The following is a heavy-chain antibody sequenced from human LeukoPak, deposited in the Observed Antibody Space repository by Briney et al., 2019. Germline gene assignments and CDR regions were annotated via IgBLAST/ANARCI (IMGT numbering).Heavy chain of an antibody. Sequence: VASVKVSCKASGGTCSNHAISWVRQAPGQGLEWMGGIIPIFDSAGYARKFQDRITIIADGSTNTAYMELYSLRPEDTALYYCASGACSRTSCYSLDYWGQGTLVTVPS. CDR2: IIPIFDSA. CDR3: ASGACSRTSCYSLDY. CDR1: GGTCSNHA. J-gene: IGHJ4*02. V-gene: IGHV1-69*01. D-gene: IGHD2-2*01.